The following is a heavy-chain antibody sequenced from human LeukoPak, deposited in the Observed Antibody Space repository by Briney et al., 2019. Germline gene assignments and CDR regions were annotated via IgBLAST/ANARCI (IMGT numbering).Heavy chain of an antibody. CDR3: AKSPFITIFGVVIIPYFDY. Sequence: PGGSLRLSCAASGFTFSSYWMSWVRQAPGKGLEWVSAISGSGGSTYYADSVKGRFTISRDNSKNTLYLQMNSLRAEDTAVYYCAKSPFITIFGVVIIPYFDYWGQGTLVTVSS. CDR2: ISGSGGST. J-gene: IGHJ4*02. V-gene: IGHV3-23*01. CDR1: GFTFSSYW. D-gene: IGHD3-3*01.